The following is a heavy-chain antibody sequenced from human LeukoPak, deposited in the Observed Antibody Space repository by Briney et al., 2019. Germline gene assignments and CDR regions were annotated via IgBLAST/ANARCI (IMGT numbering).Heavy chain of an antibody. Sequence: ASVKVSCKTSGFILSSYGISWVRQAPGQGLECAQKFQGRVTMTTDRSTSTAYMELRSLRSDDTAVYYCTRDRSTEVPDYFLNWGQGTLVIVSS. CDR1: GFILSSYG. J-gene: IGHJ4*02. V-gene: IGHV1-18*01. D-gene: IGHD2-2*01. CDR3: TRDRSTEVPDYFLN.